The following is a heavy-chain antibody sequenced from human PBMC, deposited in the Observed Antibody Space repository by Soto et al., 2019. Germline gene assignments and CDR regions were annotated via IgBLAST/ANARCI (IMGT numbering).Heavy chain of an antibody. CDR2: IYPGDSDT. CDR3: ARLEGVSPNYYYGMDV. V-gene: IGHV5-51*01. Sequence: PGESLKISCKGSGYSFTSYWIGWVRQMPGKGLEWMGIIYPGDSDTRYSPSFQGQVTISADKSISTAYLQWSSLKASDAAMYYCARLEGVSPNYYYGMDVWGQGTTVTVSS. D-gene: IGHD2-8*01. J-gene: IGHJ6*02. CDR1: GYSFTSYW.